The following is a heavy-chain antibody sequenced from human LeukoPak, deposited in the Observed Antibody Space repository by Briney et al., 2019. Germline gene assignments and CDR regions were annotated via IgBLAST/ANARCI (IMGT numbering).Heavy chain of an antibody. CDR1: GFTFSSYG. V-gene: IGHV3-30*02. CDR3: AKLPALSIAAASNWFDP. J-gene: IGHJ5*02. D-gene: IGHD6-13*01. CDR2: IRYDGSNK. Sequence: GGSLRLSCAASGFTFSSYGMHWVRQAPGKGLEWVAFIRYDGSNKYYADSVKGRFTVSRDNSKNTLYLQMNSLRAEDTAVYYCAKLPALSIAAASNWFDPWGQGTLVTVSS.